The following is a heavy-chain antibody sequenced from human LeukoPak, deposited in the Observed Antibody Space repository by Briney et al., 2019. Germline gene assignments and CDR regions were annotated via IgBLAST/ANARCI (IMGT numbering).Heavy chain of an antibody. CDR3: ASLGFCTGTRCLEDS. D-gene: IGHD2-2*03. CDR2: IHSTGST. CDR1: GGSINNHY. V-gene: IGHV4-59*11. Sequence: SETLSLTCTVSGGSINNHYWSWTRQPPGKGLEWIGYIHSTGSTHYNPSLKSRVTISVDRSENQFSLKVTSVTAADTAVYYCASLGFCTGTRCLEDSWGQETLVTVAS. J-gene: IGHJ4*02.